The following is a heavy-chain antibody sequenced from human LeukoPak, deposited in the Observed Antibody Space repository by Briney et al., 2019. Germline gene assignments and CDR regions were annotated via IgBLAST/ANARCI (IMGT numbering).Heavy chain of an antibody. CDR2: ISYDGSNK. J-gene: IGHJ4*02. CDR3: AKVDYDILTGYYSHRPYYFDY. D-gene: IGHD3-9*01. CDR1: GFTFSSYG. Sequence: PGGSLRLSCAASGFTFSSYGMHWVRQAPGKVLEWVAVISYDGSNKYYADSVKGRFTISRDNSKNTLYLQMNSLRAEDTAVYYCAKVDYDILTGYYSHRPYYFDYWGQGTLVTVSS. V-gene: IGHV3-30*18.